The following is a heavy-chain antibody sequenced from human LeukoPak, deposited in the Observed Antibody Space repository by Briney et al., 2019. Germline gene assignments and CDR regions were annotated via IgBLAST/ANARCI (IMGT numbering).Heavy chain of an antibody. J-gene: IGHJ1*01. CDR3: VRLANNGLYSEYLQH. D-gene: IGHD6-19*01. CDR2: ISSSGSTI. CDR1: GFTFSDYY. V-gene: IGHV3-11*04. Sequence: GGSLRLSCAASGFTFSDYYMSWIRQAPGKGLEWVSYISSSGSTIYYADSVKGRFTISRDAKNSLYLQMNSLRAEDTAIYYCVRLANNGLYSEYLQHWGQGTLVTVSS.